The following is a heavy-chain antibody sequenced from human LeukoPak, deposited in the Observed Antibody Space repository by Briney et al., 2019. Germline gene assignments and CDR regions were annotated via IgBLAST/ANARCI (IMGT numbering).Heavy chain of an antibody. D-gene: IGHD3-22*01. V-gene: IGHV4-59*01. Sequence: PSETLSLTCTVSGGSISSYYRSWIRQPPGKGLEWIGYIYYSGSTNYNPSLKSRVTISVDTSKNQFSLKLTSVTAADTAVYYCARSTGAMIASRVWFDPWGQGTLVTVSS. CDR1: GGSISSYY. CDR3: ARSTGAMIASRVWFDP. CDR2: IYYSGST. J-gene: IGHJ5*02.